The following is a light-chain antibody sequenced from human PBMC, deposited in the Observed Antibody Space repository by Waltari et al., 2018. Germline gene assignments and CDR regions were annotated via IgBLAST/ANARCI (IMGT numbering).Light chain of an antibody. CDR3: SSYAGSNSHV. J-gene: IGLJ1*01. Sequence: QSALTQPPSASGSPGQSVTMSCTGTSSDVGGYNYVSWYQHHPGTVPKLLIYEVSERPSGVPHRFSGSKSGNTASLTVSGLQAEDEADYYCSSYAGSNSHVFGTGTRVTVL. CDR2: EVS. CDR1: SSDVGGYNY. V-gene: IGLV2-8*01.